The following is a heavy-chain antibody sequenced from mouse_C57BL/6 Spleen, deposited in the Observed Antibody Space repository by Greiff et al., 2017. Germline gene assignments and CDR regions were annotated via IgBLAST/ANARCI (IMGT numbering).Heavy chain of an antibody. CDR2: IRSNSNNYAT. V-gene: IGHV10-1*01. D-gene: IGHD2-3*01. CDR1: GFSFNPYA. Sequence: EVKLQESGGGLVQPKGSLKLSCAASGFSFNPYAMNWVRQAPGKGLEWVARIRSNSNNYATYTAESVKDRFTITRDETESMLYLQMNNLKTEDTDTYIYERQINDGYSYIDYWGQGTTLTVSS. CDR3: ERQINDGYSYIDY. J-gene: IGHJ2*01.